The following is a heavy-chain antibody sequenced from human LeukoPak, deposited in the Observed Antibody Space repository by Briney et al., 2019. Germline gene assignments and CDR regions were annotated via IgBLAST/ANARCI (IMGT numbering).Heavy chain of an antibody. CDR3: ANTKQFEY. Sequence: GGSLRLSCAASGFTFSSYNMNWVRQAPGKGLEWVSSITSSSSSIYYADSVKGRFTISRDNAKNSLYLQMNSLRAEDTAVYYCANTKQFEYWGLGTLVTVSS. J-gene: IGHJ4*02. V-gene: IGHV3-21*01. D-gene: IGHD1-1*01. CDR2: ITSSSSSI. CDR1: GFTFSSYN.